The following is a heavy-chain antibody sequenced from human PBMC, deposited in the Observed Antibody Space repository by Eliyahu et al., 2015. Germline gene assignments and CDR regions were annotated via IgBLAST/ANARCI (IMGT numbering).Heavy chain of an antibody. V-gene: IGHV4-39*01. CDR2: IYYSGQT. J-gene: IGHJ3*02. D-gene: IGHD3-10*01. Sequence: QLQLQESGPGLVKPSETLSLTCTVSGASITSSSWYWGWIRQPPGKGLEWIGNIYYSGQTYYNSSLKSRVSISVDTSNNEFSLKLSSVTATDTALYYCASLNARVGAVDIWGQGTLVTVSA. CDR3: ASLNARVGAVDI. CDR1: GASITSSSWY.